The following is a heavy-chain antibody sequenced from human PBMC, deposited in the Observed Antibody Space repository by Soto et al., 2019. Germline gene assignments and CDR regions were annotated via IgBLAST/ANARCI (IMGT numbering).Heavy chain of an antibody. Sequence: EVQLLQSGGGLVQPGGSLRLSCAASGFTFSTYDMTWVRQAPGKGLEWVSSISDTGDTTYYADSVKGRFTISRDNSKNTLYLQMNSLRAEDTAEYYCAKDPTVPTSDWYFDLWGRGTLVTVSS. D-gene: IGHD4-17*01. V-gene: IGHV3-23*01. CDR1: GFTFSTYD. CDR3: AKDPTVPTSDWYFDL. CDR2: ISDTGDTT. J-gene: IGHJ2*01.